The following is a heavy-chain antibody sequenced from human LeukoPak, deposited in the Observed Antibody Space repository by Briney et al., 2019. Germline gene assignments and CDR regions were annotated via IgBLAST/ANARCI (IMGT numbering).Heavy chain of an antibody. V-gene: IGHV1-69*05. J-gene: IGHJ4*02. CDR3: ARARDILAGYSAFDY. CDR2: IIPIFGTV. CDR1: GGTFSSYA. Sequence: SVKVSCKASGGTFSSYAISWVRQAPGQGLEWMGRIIPIFGTVSYAQKFQGRVTIATGESTSTAYMELSSLRSEDTAVYYCARARDILAGYSAFDYWGQGTLVTVSS. D-gene: IGHD3-9*01.